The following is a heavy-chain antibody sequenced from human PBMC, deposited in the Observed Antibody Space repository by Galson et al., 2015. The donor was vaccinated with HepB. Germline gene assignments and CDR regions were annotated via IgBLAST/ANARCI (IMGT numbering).Heavy chain of an antibody. V-gene: IGHV3-30*02. CDR3: AKDLDIVVVPAAISTAGYYGMDV. CDR1: GFTFSSYG. J-gene: IGHJ6*02. CDR2: IRYDGSNK. D-gene: IGHD2-2*03. Sequence: SLRLSCAASGFTFSSYGMHWVRQAPGKGLEWVAFIRYDGSNKYYADSVKGRFTISRDNSKNTLYLQMNSLRAEDTAVYYCAKDLDIVVVPAAISTAGYYGMDVWGQGTTVTVSS.